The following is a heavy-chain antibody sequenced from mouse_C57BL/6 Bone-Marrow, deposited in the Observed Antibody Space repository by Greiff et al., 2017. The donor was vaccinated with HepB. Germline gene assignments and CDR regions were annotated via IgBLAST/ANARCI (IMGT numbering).Heavy chain of an antibody. Sequence: QVQLQQSGAELARPGASVKLSCKASGYTFTSYGISWVKQRTGQGLEWIGEIYPRSGNSYYNEKFKGKATLTADKSSSTAYMELRSLTSEDSAVYFCARWGYGYYFDYWGQGTTLTVSS. CDR1: GYTFTSYG. J-gene: IGHJ2*01. CDR2: IYPRSGNS. D-gene: IGHD1-1*01. CDR3: ARWGYGYYFDY. V-gene: IGHV1-81*01.